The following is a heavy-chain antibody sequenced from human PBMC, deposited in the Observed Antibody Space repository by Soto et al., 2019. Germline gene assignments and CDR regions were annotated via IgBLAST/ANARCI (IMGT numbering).Heavy chain of an antibody. V-gene: IGHV1-46*01. Sequence: ASVKVSCKASGYTFTSYYMHWVRQAPGQGLEWMGIINPSGGSTSYAQKFQGRVTMTRDTSTSTVYMELSSLRSEDTAVYCCARGTTVNTYYYYYGMDVWGPGTPVPVSS. D-gene: IGHD4-17*01. CDR2: INPSGGST. J-gene: IGHJ6*02. CDR3: ARGTTVNTYYYYYGMDV. CDR1: GYTFTSYY.